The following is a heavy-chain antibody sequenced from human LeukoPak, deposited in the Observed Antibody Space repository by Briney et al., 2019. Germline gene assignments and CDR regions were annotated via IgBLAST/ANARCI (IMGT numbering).Heavy chain of an antibody. V-gene: IGHV4-4*07. CDR3: ARLPIAAAGSYAYYYYYMDV. D-gene: IGHD6-13*01. CDR1: GGSISSYY. J-gene: IGHJ6*03. Sequence: SETLSLTCTVSGGSISSYYWSWIRQPAGKGLEWIGRIYTSGSTNYNPSLKSRVTISVDTSKNQFSLKLSSVTAADTAVYYCARLPIAAAGSYAYYYYYMDVWGKGTTVTISS. CDR2: IYTSGST.